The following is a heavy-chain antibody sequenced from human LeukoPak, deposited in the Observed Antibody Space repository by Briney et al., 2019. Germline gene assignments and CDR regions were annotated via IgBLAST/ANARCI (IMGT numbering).Heavy chain of an antibody. CDR1: GGSISSSSYY. Sequence: SETLSLTCTVSGGSISSSSYYWGWIRQPPGKGLEWIGSIYYSGSTYYNPSLKSRVTISVDTSQNQFSLKLSSVTAADTAVYYCARLPIVVVIAFDYWGQGTLVTVSS. CDR3: ARLPIVVVIAFDY. V-gene: IGHV4-39*01. CDR2: IYYSGST. D-gene: IGHD3-22*01. J-gene: IGHJ4*02.